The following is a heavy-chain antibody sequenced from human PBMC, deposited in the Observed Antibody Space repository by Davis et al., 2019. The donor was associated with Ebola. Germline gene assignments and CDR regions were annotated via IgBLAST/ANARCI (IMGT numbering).Heavy chain of an antibody. CDR1: GFTFSSYS. CDR3: ARYNWNEFDY. Sequence: GESLKISCAASGFTFSSYSMNWVRQAPGKGLEWVSSISSSSSYIYYADSVKGRFTISRDNAKNSLSLQMNSLRDEDTAVYYCARYNWNEFDYWGQGTLVTVSS. J-gene: IGHJ4*02. D-gene: IGHD1-1*01. CDR2: ISSSSSYI. V-gene: IGHV3-21*01.